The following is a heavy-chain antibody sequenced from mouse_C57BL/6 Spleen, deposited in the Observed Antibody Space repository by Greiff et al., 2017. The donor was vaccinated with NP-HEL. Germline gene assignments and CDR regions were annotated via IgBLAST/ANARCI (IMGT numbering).Heavy chain of an antibody. D-gene: IGHD1-1*01. CDR1: GYTFTSYW. V-gene: IGHV1-55*01. CDR3: ARRTVVANYFDY. Sequence: QVHVKQPGAELVKPGASVKMSCKASGYTFTSYWITWVKQRPGQGLEWIGDIYPGSGSTNYNEKFKSKATLTVDTSSSTAYMQLSSLTSEDSEVYYCARRTVVANYFDYWGQGTTLTVSS. J-gene: IGHJ2*01. CDR2: IYPGSGST.